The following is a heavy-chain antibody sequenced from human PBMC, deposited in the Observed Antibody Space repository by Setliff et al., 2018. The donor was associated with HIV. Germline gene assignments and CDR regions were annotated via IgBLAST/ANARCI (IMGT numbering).Heavy chain of an antibody. Sequence: GGSLRLSCAASGFTLSDYEMNWVRQAPGKGLEWVASIKQDGSEKYFVDSVKGRFTISRDNAKDSMFLQMNSLRVEDTAVYYCARTSTTTGTTLNWFDPWGQGTLVTVSS. CDR3: ARTSTTTGTTLNWFDP. J-gene: IGHJ5*02. V-gene: IGHV3-7*01. CDR1: GFTLSDYE. D-gene: IGHD1-1*01. CDR2: IKQDGSEK.